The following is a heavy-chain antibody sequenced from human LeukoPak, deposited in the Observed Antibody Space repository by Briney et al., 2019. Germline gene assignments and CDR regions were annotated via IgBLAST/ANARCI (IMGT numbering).Heavy chain of an antibody. Sequence: PPETLSLTCTVSGDSISSHYWSWIRQPPGKGLECIGYIYYSGSTNYNPSLKSRVTISVDTSKNQFSLKLSSVTAADTAVYYCAREYSSSWPDYYYYYMDVWGKGTTVTVSS. CDR3: AREYSSSWPDYYYYYMDV. V-gene: IGHV4-59*11. CDR2: IYYSGST. D-gene: IGHD6-13*01. J-gene: IGHJ6*03. CDR1: GDSISSHY.